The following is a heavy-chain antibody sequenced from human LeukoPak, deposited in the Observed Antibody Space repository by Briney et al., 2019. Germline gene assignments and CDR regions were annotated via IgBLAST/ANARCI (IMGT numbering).Heavy chain of an antibody. V-gene: IGHV3-9*01. CDR2: ISWNSGSI. CDR3: AKVTYYDFWSGYPQVSYFDY. D-gene: IGHD3-3*01. Sequence: PGGSLRLSCAASGFTFDDYAMHWVRQAPGKGLEWVSGISWNSGSIDYADSVKGRFTISRDNAKNSLYLQMNSLRAEDTALYYCAKVTYYDFWSGYPQVSYFDYWGQGTLVTVSS. J-gene: IGHJ4*02. CDR1: GFTFDDYA.